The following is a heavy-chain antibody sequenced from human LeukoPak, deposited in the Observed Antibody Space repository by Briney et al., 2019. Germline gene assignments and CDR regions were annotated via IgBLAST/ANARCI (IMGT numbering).Heavy chain of an antibody. V-gene: IGHV3-7*01. CDR2: IKEDGSEK. Sequence: GGSLRLSCVASGFTFSNYWMSWVRQAPGKGLECVANIKEDGSEKYYVDSVRGRFTISRDNAKNSLYLQMNSLRPEDTAVYYCARDLGYCSGGSCYSVFDYWGQGILITVSS. CDR3: ARDLGYCSGGSCYSVFDY. J-gene: IGHJ4*02. CDR1: GFTFSNYW. D-gene: IGHD2-15*01.